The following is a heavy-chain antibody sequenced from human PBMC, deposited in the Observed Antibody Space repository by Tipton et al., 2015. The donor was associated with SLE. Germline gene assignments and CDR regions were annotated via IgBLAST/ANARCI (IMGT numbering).Heavy chain of an antibody. CDR1: GGSFSGYY. Sequence: LRLSCGVYGGSFSGYYWSWVRQPPGKGLEWVGEVHHTGGNNYNPSLKSRVTISVDTSKNQFSLSLISVTAADTAVYYCARLTPWGYDYWGPGMLVTVSS. D-gene: IGHD7-27*01. CDR3: ARLTPWGYDY. CDR2: VHHTGGN. J-gene: IGHJ4*02. V-gene: IGHV4-34*01.